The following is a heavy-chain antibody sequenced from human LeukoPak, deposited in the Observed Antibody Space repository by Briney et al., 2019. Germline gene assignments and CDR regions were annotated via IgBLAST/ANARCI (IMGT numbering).Heavy chain of an antibody. V-gene: IGHV3-49*03. J-gene: IGHJ1*01. CDR3: TRAPVAGTGTAEYFQH. D-gene: IGHD6-19*01. CDR1: GFTFGDYA. Sequence: SGGSLRLSCTASGFTFGDYAMSWFRQAPGKGLEWVGFIRSKAYGGTTEYAASVKGRFTISRDDSKSIAYLQMNSLKTEDTAVYYCTRAPVAGTGTAEYFQHWGQGTLVTVSS. CDR2: IRSKAYGGTT.